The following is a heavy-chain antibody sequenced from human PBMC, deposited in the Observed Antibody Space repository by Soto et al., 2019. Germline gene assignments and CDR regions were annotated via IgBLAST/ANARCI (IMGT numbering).Heavy chain of an antibody. CDR3: ARDLWGYCGTDCYPLDV. CDR2: LYNAGST. V-gene: IGHV4-59*01. Sequence: QVRLQESGPGLVKPSETLSLTCTVSGGSISRYYWSWIRQPPGKGLEWIGYLYNAGSTIYNPSLKSRVTLSVDXSXNKXSLNLNYVTAADTAVYYCARDLWGYCGTDCYPLDVWGQGTTVTVSS. J-gene: IGHJ6*02. CDR1: GGSISRYY. D-gene: IGHD2-21*02.